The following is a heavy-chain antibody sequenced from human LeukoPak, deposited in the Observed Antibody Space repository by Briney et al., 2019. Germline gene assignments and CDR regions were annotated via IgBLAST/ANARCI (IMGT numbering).Heavy chain of an antibody. CDR3: ARGYCSGTSCFGAFDI. CDR2: IGQDGTEK. J-gene: IGHJ3*02. V-gene: IGHV3-7*01. D-gene: IGHD2-2*01. CDR1: GFNFSSHW. Sequence: GGSLRLSCAASGFNFSSHWMSWVRQAPGKGLEWVANIGQDGTEKNYVDFVKGRFTISRDNAKDSLYLQMSSLRAEDTAVYHCARGYCSGTSCFGAFDIWGQGTMVPVSS.